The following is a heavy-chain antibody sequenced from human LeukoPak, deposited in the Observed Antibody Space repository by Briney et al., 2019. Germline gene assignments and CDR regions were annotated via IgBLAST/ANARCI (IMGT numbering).Heavy chain of an antibody. D-gene: IGHD2/OR15-2a*01. J-gene: IGHJ3*02. V-gene: IGHV3-23*01. CDR1: GLTLSSYA. CDR3: AKAFGPRRYCPQSTYYFALDAFHI. Sequence: AGGSLRLSCAASGLTLSSYAMSWVLQAPGRGLEWVSAISGSDGRTDYADSVRGRFAMSRDNSENTLQLQMNSLRPEDTALYYCAKAFGPRRYCPQSTYYFALDAFHIWGQGTMVTVSS. CDR2: ISGSDGRT.